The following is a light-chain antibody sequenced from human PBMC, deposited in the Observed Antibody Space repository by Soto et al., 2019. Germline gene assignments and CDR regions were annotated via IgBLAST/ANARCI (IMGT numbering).Light chain of an antibody. CDR1: QDSSSW. CDR2: AAS. CDR3: QQASSFPLT. Sequence: DIQMTQSTSSVSASVGLRVTITCRASQDSSSWLAWYQQKPGKAPKLLIYAASSLQSGVPSRFSGSGSGTDVPLTISSLQPEDFANSYCQQASSFPLTFGGGTKVEIK. V-gene: IGKV1-12*01. J-gene: IGKJ4*02.